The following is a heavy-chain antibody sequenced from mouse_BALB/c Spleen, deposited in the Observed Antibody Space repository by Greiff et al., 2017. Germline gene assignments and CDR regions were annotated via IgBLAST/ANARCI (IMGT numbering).Heavy chain of an antibody. J-gene: IGHJ3*01. CDR3: AREGVRQGFAY. Sequence: EVQRVESGGGLVKPGGSLKLSCAASGFTFSSYAMSWVRQTPEKRLEWVASISSGGSTYYPDSVKGRFTISRDNARNILYLQMSSLRSEDTAMYYCAREGVRQGFAYWGQGTLVTVSA. V-gene: IGHV5-6-5*01. CDR2: ISSGGST. CDR1: GFTFSSYA. D-gene: IGHD2-14*01.